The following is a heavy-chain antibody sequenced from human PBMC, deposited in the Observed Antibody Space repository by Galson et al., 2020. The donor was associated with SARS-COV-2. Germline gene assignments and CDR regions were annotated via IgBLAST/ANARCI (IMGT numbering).Heavy chain of an antibody. CDR2: INPSGGST. CDR3: ARDLTGTTSSYYYYCLDV. V-gene: IGHV1-46*03. Sequence: ASVKVSCKASGYTFTSYYMHWVRQAPGQGLEWMGIINPSGGSTSYAQKFQGRVTMTRDTSTSTVYMELSSLRSEDTAVYYCARDLTGTTSSYYYYCLDVWGQGTTVTVSS. J-gene: IGHJ6*02. D-gene: IGHD1-1*01. CDR1: GYTFTSYY.